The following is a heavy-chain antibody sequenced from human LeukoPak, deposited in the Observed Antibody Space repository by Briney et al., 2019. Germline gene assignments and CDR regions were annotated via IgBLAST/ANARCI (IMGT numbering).Heavy chain of an antibody. J-gene: IGHJ6*02. Sequence: SETLSLTCAVYGGSFSGYYWSWIRQPPGKGLEWIGEINHSGNTNYNPSLKSRVTISVDTSKNQFSLKLSSVTAADTAVYYCARGGSSGYYPHYYYYYGMDVWGQGTTVTVSS. CDR1: GGSFSGYY. V-gene: IGHV4-34*01. CDR2: INHSGNT. D-gene: IGHD3-22*01. CDR3: ARGGSSGYYPHYYYYYGMDV.